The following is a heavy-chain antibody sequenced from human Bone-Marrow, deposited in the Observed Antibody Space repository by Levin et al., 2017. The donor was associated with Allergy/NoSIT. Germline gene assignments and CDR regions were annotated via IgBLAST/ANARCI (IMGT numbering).Heavy chain of an antibody. D-gene: IGHD3-10*01. CDR3: AGFGELSSI. J-gene: IGHJ3*02. V-gene: IGHV3-7*01. CDR2: TDPSGSWT. Sequence: GGSLRLSCAGSGFTFSRYWMNWVRQAPGKGLEWLANTDPSGSWTFYVDSMKGRFTISRDNAKNSVYLEMRNLRVEDTALYYCAGFGELSSIWGQGTKVTVSS. CDR1: GFTFSRYW.